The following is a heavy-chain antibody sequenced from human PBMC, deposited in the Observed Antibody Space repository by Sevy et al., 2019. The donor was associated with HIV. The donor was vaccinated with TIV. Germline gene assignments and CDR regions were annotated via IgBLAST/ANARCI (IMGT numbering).Heavy chain of an antibody. CDR2: IYSGGRT. CDR3: ASGYDSSGFEFDY. V-gene: IGHV3-53*01. CDR1: GFTVSSNY. J-gene: IGHJ4*02. Sequence: GGSLRLSRAASGFTVSSNYMSWVRQAPGKGLEWVSVIYSGGRTYYADSVKGRFTISRDNSRNTLYLQMNSLRAEDTAVYYCASGYDSSGFEFDYWGQGILVTVSS. D-gene: IGHD3-22*01.